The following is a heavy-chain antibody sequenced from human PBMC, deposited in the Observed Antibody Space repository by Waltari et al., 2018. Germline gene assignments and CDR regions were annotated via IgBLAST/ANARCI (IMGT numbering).Heavy chain of an antibody. J-gene: IGHJ4*02. CDR3: ARASTGYSSSWYYVDY. CDR2: ISSSGGTI. V-gene: IGHV3-48*03. Sequence: EVQLVESGGGLVQPGGSLRLSCAASGFTFSIYEMNWVRQPPGKGLEWVSYISSSGGTIYYADSVKGRFTISRDNAKNTLYLQMNSLRAEDTAVYYCARASTGYSSSWYYVDYWGQGTLVTVSS. CDR1: GFTFSIYE. D-gene: IGHD6-13*01.